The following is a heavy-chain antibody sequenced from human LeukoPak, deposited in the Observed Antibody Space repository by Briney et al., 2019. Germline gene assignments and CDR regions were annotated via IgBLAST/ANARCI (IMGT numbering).Heavy chain of an antibody. Sequence: GGSLRLSCVASGFTFSSYWMSWVRQAPGKGLEWVANIKQDGSEKYYVDSVKGRFTISRDNAKDSLFLQMNRLRVEDTAVYYCANIDRYCSGGSCYLPIDYWGQGTLVTVSS. CDR1: GFTFSSYW. CDR2: IKQDGSEK. V-gene: IGHV3-7*01. CDR3: ANIDRYCSGGSCYLPIDY. J-gene: IGHJ4*02. D-gene: IGHD2-15*01.